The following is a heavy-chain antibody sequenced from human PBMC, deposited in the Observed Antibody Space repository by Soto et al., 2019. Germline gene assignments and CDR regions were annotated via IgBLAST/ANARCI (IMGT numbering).Heavy chain of an antibody. CDR2: ISGSGGST. V-gene: IGHV3-23*01. Sequence: EVQLLESGGGLVQPGGSLRLSCAASGFTFSSYAMSWVRQAPGKGLEWVSAISGSGGSTYYADSVKGRFTISRDNSKNALYLQMNSLRAEDTAVYYCAKDKSGDSRGPLDYWGQGTLVTVSS. J-gene: IGHJ4*02. CDR3: AKDKSGDSRGPLDY. D-gene: IGHD3-22*01. CDR1: GFTFSSYA.